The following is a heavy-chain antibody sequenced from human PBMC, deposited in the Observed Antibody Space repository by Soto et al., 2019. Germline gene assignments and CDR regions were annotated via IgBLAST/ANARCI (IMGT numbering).Heavy chain of an antibody. CDR3: ARDFAGSSWYGSWFDP. V-gene: IGHV3-33*01. CDR1: GFTFSSYG. D-gene: IGHD6-13*01. J-gene: IGHJ5*02. CDR2: IWYDGSNK. Sequence: GGSLRPSCAASGFTFSSYGMHWVRQAPGKGLEWVAVIWYDGSNKYYADSVKGRFTISRDNSKNTLYLQMNSLRAEDTAVYYCARDFAGSSWYGSWFDPWGQGTLVTVSS.